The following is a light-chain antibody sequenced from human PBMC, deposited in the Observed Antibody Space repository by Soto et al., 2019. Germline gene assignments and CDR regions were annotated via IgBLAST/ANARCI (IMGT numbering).Light chain of an antibody. CDR3: QQYGSSQVT. CDR2: GAS. CDR1: QSVTSNY. Sequence: ESVLTHSRCTLSLSPGRRPTLSCRASQSVTSNYLAWYQQKSGQAPRLXIYGASTRATGIPDRFSGSGYGTDFTLTISRLEPEDFAVYYCQQYGSSQVTFGQGTKVDIK. J-gene: IGKJ2*01. V-gene: IGKV3-20*01.